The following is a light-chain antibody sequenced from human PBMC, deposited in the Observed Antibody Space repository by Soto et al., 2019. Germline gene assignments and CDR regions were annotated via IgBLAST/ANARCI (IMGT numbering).Light chain of an antibody. CDR2: RNN. Sequence: QSVLTQPPSASGIPGQRVTISCSGSSSNIGSNYVYWYQQLPGTAPKLLIYRNNQRPSGVPDRFSGSKSGTSASRAISGLLSEDQADYYCAAWDDSLSVFYVFGTGTKLTVL. J-gene: IGLJ1*01. V-gene: IGLV1-47*01. CDR1: SSNIGSNY. CDR3: AAWDDSLSVFYV.